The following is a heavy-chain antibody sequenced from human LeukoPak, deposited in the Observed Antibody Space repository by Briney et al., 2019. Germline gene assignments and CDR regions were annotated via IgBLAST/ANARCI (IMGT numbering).Heavy chain of an antibody. CDR3: ARVSDVYCGGDCYSGFDY. Sequence: ASVKVSCKASGYTFTSYYMHWVRQAPGQGLEWMGIINPSGGSTSYAQKFQGRVTMTRDTSTSTVYMELSSLRSEDTAVYYCARVSDVYCGGDCYSGFDYWGQGTLVTVSS. CDR2: INPSGGST. J-gene: IGHJ4*02. V-gene: IGHV1-46*01. D-gene: IGHD2-21*02. CDR1: GYTFTSYY.